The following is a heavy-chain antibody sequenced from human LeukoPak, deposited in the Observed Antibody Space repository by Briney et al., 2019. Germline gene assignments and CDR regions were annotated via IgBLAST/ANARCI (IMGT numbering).Heavy chain of an antibody. CDR2: INHSGST. Sequence: SETLSLTCAVYGGSFSGCYSSWIRQPPGKGLEWIGEINHSGSTNYNPSLKSRVTISVDTSKNQFSLKLSSVTAADTAVYYCAGKAGYSYGLDYWGQGTLVTVSS. CDR3: AGKAGYSYGLDY. V-gene: IGHV4-34*01. CDR1: GGSFSGCY. D-gene: IGHD5-18*01. J-gene: IGHJ4*02.